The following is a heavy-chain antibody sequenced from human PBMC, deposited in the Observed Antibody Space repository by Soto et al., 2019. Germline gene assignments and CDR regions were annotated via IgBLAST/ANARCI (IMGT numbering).Heavy chain of an antibody. CDR1: GGTFSSYA. Sequence: ASVKVSCKASGGTFSSYAISWVRQAPGQGLEWMGGIIPIFSTANYAQKFQGRVTITADESTSTAYMELSSLRSEDTAVYYCARDIVVVPAAMGWFDPWGQGTLVTVSS. D-gene: IGHD2-2*01. V-gene: IGHV1-69*13. CDR3: ARDIVVVPAAMGWFDP. CDR2: IIPIFSTA. J-gene: IGHJ5*02.